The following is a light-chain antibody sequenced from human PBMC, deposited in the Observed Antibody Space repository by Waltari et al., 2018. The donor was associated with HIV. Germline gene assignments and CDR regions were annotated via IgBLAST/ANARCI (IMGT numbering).Light chain of an antibody. CDR3: QHYAWHPLT. Sequence: IRMTQSPYSFSAPIGDRVTITCRASQDITNSLAWYQQHPGKAPKLLFRAATTLKSGVPSMFRSGGSATHITPTSSCLQSDDLATYCCQHYAWHPLTFGPGTEVDIK. V-gene: IGKV1-8*01. CDR1: QDITNS. J-gene: IGKJ3*01. CDR2: AAT.